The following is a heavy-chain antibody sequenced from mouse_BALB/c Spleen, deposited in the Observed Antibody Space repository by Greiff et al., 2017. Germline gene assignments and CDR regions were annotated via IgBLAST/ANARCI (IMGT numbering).Heavy chain of an antibody. D-gene: IGHD1-1*01. V-gene: IGHV1-54*01. CDR3: ARSTDGAMDY. J-gene: IGHJ4*01. CDR1: GYAFTNYL. Sequence: QVQLQQSGAELVRPGASVKVSCKASGYAFTNYLIEWVKQRPGQGLEWIGVINPGSGGTNYNEKFKGKATLTADKSSSTAYMQLSSLTSDDSAVYFCARSTDGAMDYWGQGTSVTVSS. CDR2: INPGSGGT.